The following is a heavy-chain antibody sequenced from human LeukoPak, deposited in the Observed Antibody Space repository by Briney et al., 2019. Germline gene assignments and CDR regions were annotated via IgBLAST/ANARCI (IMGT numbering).Heavy chain of an antibody. CDR3: ARRSAARDAFDI. V-gene: IGHV3-23*01. CDR2: ISGSGGST. Sequence: QSGGSLRLSCAASGFSFASYGMSWVRQAPGKGLEWVSGISGSGGSTYYADSVKGRCTISRDNAKNTLYLQMNSLRAEDTAVYYCARRSAARDAFDIWGQGTMVTGSS. D-gene: IGHD6-6*01. J-gene: IGHJ3*02. CDR1: GFSFASYG.